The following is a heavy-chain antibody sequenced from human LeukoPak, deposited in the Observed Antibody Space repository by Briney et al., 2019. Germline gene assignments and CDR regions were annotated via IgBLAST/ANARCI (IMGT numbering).Heavy chain of an antibody. J-gene: IGHJ6*03. CDR3: ARGTTKSSSGYYYYYYYMDV. CDR2: INHSGST. Sequence: SETLSLTCAVYGGSFSGYYWSWIRQPPGKGLEWIGEINHSGSTNYNPSLKSRVTISVDTSKNQFSLKLSSVTAADTAVYYCARGTTKSSSGYYYYYYYMDVWGKGTTVTASS. D-gene: IGHD1-26*01. V-gene: IGHV4-34*01. CDR1: GGSFSGYY.